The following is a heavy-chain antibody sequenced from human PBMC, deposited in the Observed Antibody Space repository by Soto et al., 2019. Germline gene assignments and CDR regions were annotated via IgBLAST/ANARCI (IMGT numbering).Heavy chain of an antibody. Sequence: QVQLVESGGGVVQPGRSLRLSCAASGFTFSSYGMHWVRQAPGKGLEWVAVIWYDGSNKYYADSVKGRFTISRDNSKNTLYLQMNSLSAEDTAVYYCAREGGSGSYYPYYYYGMDVWGQGTTVTVSS. J-gene: IGHJ6*02. V-gene: IGHV3-33*01. CDR1: GFTFSSYG. CDR2: IWYDGSNK. D-gene: IGHD3-10*01. CDR3: AREGGSGSYYPYYYYGMDV.